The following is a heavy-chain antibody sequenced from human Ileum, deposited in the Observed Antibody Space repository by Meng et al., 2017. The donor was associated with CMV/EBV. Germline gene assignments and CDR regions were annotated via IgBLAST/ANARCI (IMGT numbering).Heavy chain of an antibody. CDR2: ISYNGNS. CDR3: ARVRDLFRYFDY. J-gene: IGHJ4*02. CDR1: GGSISSGDYC. V-gene: IGHV4-30-4*08. Sequence: LRLSCSVSGGSISSGDYCWSWIRQPPGKGLEWIGYISYNGNSYYNPSLKSRVSISVDTSKNQFSLRLTSVTAADTAVFYCARVRDLFRYFDYWGQGKLVTVSS.